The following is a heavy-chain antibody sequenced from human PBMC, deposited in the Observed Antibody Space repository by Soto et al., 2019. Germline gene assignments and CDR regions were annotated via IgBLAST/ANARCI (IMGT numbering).Heavy chain of an antibody. CDR3: ARAVYGSYYAGGMDV. V-gene: IGHV3-33*01. J-gene: IGHJ6*02. Sequence: QVQLVESGGGVVQPGRSLRLSCAASGFTFSSYGMHWVRQAPGKGLEWVAVIWYDGSNKYYADSVKGRFTISRDNSKNTLYLQMNSLRAEDTAVYYCARAVYGSYYAGGMDVWGQGTTVTVSS. CDR2: IWYDGSNK. CDR1: GFTFSSYG. D-gene: IGHD1-26*01.